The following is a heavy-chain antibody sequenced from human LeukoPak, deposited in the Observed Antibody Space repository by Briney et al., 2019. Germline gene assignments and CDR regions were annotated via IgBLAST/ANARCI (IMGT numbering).Heavy chain of an antibody. Sequence: GGSLRLSCAASGFTFSSYGMHWVRQAPGKGLEWVAVISYDGSNKYYADSVKGRFTISRDNSKNTLYLQMNSLRAEDTAVYYCAKDWSTVTTYYWGQGTLVTVSS. CDR3: AKDWSTVTTYY. CDR1: GFTFSSYG. J-gene: IGHJ4*02. CDR2: ISYDGSNK. V-gene: IGHV3-30*18. D-gene: IGHD4-17*01.